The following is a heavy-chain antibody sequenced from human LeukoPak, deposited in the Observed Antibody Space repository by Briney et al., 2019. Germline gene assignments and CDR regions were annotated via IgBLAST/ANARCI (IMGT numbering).Heavy chain of an antibody. CDR2: SNAGNGNT. V-gene: IGHV1-3*01. CDR1: GYTFTSYA. Sequence: ASVTVSCKASGYTFTSYAMHWVRQAPGQRREWMGWSNAGNGNTKYSQKFQGRVTITRDTSASTAYMELSSLRSEDTAVYYCARDYYDTSGAITFDYWGQGTLVTVSS. D-gene: IGHD3-22*01. J-gene: IGHJ4*02. CDR3: ARDYYDTSGAITFDY.